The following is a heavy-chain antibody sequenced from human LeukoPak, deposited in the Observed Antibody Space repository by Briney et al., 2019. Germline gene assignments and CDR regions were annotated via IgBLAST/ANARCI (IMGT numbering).Heavy chain of an antibody. D-gene: IGHD1-20*01. CDR1: GYTFTGYY. Sequence: ASVKVSCKASGYTFTGYYMHWVRQAPGQGLEWMGRIIPILGIANYAQKFQGRVTITADKSTSTAYMELSSLRSEDTAVYYCAASWYNWNDVYYYYGMDVWGQGTTVTVSS. V-gene: IGHV1-69*02. J-gene: IGHJ6*02. CDR2: IIPILGIA. CDR3: AASWYNWNDVYYYYGMDV.